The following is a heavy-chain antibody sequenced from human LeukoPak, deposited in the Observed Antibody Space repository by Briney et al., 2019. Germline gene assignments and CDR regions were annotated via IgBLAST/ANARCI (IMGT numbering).Heavy chain of an antibody. V-gene: IGHV3-7*05. CDR2: IKQDGSEK. D-gene: IGHD5-24*01. Sequence: GGSLRLSCAASVFTFSNYWTIWGRQAPGEGLEWEGNIKQDGSEKRYADSVRGRFTISRDNAQTSLYLQMNSLRAEDTAVYYCARASDPWLQLTWGQGTLVTVSS. CDR3: ARASDPWLQLT. CDR1: VFTFSNYW. J-gene: IGHJ5*02.